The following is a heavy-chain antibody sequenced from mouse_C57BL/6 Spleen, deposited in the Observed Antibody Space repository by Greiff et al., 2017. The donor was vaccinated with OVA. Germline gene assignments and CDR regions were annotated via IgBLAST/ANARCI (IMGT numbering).Heavy chain of an antibody. V-gene: IGHV1-69*01. Sequence: QVQLKQPGAELVMPGASVKLSCKASGYTFNSYWMHWVKQRPGQGLEWIGEIDPSDSYTNYNQKFKGKSTLTVDKSSSTAYMQLSSLTSEDSAVYYCARPWDYWGQGTTRTVSS. CDR1: GYTFNSYW. CDR2: IDPSDSYT. CDR3: ARPWDY. J-gene: IGHJ2*01.